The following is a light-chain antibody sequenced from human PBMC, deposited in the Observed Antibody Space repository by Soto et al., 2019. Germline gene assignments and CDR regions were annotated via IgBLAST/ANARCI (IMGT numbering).Light chain of an antibody. CDR1: SSKIGSNT. J-gene: IGLJ7*01. CDR3: ATWDDSLNGPV. CDR2: SNN. Sequence: QSVLTQPPSASGTPGQRVTISCSGSSSKIGSNTVNWYQQLPGTAPKLLIYSNNQRPSGVPDRFSGSKSGTSASLAISGLQSEDEDDYYCATWDDSLNGPVFGGGTQLTVL. V-gene: IGLV1-44*01.